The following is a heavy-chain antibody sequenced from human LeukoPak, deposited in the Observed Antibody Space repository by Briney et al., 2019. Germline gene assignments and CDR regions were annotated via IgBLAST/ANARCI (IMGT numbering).Heavy chain of an antibody. V-gene: IGHV3-48*01. D-gene: IGHD1-1*01. CDR3: ARLSDWKY. CDR2: ISSSSSTI. CDR1: GFTFSSYS. Sequence: GGSLRLSCAASGFTFSSYSMNWVRQAPGKGLEWVSYISSSSSTIYYADSVKGRFTISRDNAKNSLYLQMNSLRAEDTAVYYCARLSDWKYWGQGTLVTVSS. J-gene: IGHJ4*02.